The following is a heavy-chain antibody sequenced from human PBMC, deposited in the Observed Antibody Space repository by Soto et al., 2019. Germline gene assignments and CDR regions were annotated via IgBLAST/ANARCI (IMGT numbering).Heavy chain of an antibody. CDR1: GCTFISYG. D-gene: IGHD3-3*01. CDR2: ISYDGSNK. V-gene: IGHV3-30*18. J-gene: IGHJ6*02. Sequence: GGSLRVSCAAAGCTFISYGMHWVRQAPGKGLEWVAVISYDGSNKYYADSVKGRFTISRDNSKNTLYLQMNSLRAEDTAVYYCAKDTLPSRYYDFWSGSSTPGPYGMDVWGQGTTVTVSS. CDR3: AKDTLPSRYYDFWSGSSTPGPYGMDV.